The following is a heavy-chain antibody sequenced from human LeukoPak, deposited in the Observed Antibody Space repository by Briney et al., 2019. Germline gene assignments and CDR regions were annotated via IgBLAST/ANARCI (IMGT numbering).Heavy chain of an antibody. CDR1: GGAISSYY. Sequence: SQTLSLTCAVSGGAISSYYWSSIWQPPRKGLEWIWDIYYSGSTNYNPSLKSRVTISVDTSKNQFSLKLSSVTAADTAVYYCARDGRALAAAGYFDYWGQGTLVTVSS. CDR2: IYYSGST. CDR3: ARDGRALAAAGYFDY. V-gene: IGHV4-59*01. D-gene: IGHD6-13*01. J-gene: IGHJ4*02.